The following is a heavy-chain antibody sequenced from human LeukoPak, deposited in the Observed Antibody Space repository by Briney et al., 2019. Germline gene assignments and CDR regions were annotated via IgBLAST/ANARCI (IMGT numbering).Heavy chain of an antibody. V-gene: IGHV1-18*01. Sequence: ASVKVSCKASGYTFTSYGISWVRQAPGQGLKWMGWISAYDGHTNYAQKLQGRVTMTTDTSTITAYMELRSLRSDDTAVYYCARSNFDRGIVEVPAAILGILDYWGQGTLVTVSS. CDR3: ARSNFDRGIVEVPAAILGILDY. D-gene: IGHD2-2*02. J-gene: IGHJ4*02. CDR2: ISAYDGHT. CDR1: GYTFTSYG.